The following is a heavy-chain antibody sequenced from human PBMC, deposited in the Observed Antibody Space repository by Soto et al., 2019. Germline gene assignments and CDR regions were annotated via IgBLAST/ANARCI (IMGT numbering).Heavy chain of an antibody. V-gene: IGHV5-51*01. D-gene: IGHD2-2*01. Sequence: GASLKISCKGSGYSYTNYWIDCVRQMPGKGLERMGIIYPGDSDTRYSPSFQGQVTISADKSISTAYLQWSRLKASDTAMYYCATRTSSVIPARITDYFVYGGRGTLVTLSS. J-gene: IGHJ4*02. CDR1: GYSYTNYW. CDR2: IYPGDSDT. CDR3: ATRTSSVIPARITDYFVY.